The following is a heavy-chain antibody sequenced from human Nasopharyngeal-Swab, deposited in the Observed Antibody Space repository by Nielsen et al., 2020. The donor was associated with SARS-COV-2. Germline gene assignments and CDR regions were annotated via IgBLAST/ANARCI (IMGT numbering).Heavy chain of an antibody. D-gene: IGHD3-10*01. J-gene: IGHJ2*01. CDR2: ISSSSSYI. Sequence: GESLKISCAASGFTFSSHWMSWVRQAPGKGLEWVSSISSSSSYIYYADSVKGRFTISRDNAKNSLYLQMNSLRAEDTAVYYCARDLARGVGWYFDLWGRGTLVTVSS. CDR1: GFTFSSHW. CDR3: ARDLARGVGWYFDL. V-gene: IGHV3-21*01.